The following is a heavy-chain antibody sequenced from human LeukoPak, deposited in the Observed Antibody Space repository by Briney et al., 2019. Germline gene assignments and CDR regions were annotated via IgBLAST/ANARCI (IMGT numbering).Heavy chain of an antibody. J-gene: IGHJ4*02. Sequence: GRSLRLSCAASGFTFSNYGMHWVRQAPGKGLEWVAVIWEDGSNIYYADSVRGRFTISRDNSKNTLYLQMNSLRAEDTAVYYCARVGYNSGWYEYWGQGTLVTVSS. CDR1: GFTFSNYG. V-gene: IGHV3-33*01. CDR3: ARVGYNSGWYEY. CDR2: IWEDGSNI. D-gene: IGHD6-13*01.